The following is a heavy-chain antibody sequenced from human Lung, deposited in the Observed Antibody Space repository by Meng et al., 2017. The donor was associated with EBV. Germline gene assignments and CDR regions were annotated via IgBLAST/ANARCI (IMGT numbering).Heavy chain of an antibody. CDR2: IYYSGST. J-gene: IGHJ4*02. V-gene: IGHV4-31*03. CDR1: GGSVDSGAYY. Sequence: QVPPQESGPGLVKPSQTLSLTCTVSGGSVDSGAYYWSWIRQRPGKGLEWIGYIYYSGSTFYTPSLKSRATLSVDTSKNQFSLKLNSVTAADTAVYYCARLRLVWMFDYWGQGALVTVSS. CDR3: ARLRLVWMFDY. D-gene: IGHD6-19*01.